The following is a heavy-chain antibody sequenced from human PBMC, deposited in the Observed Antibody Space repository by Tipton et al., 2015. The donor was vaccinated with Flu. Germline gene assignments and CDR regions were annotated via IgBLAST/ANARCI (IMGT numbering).Heavy chain of an antibody. Sequence: LTCTVSDDSITFYYWSWVRQPPGKGLEWIGYIYSSGSTNYNPSLRGRVTISVDTSKNQLSLRLSSVTAADTAVYYCARARAPYYYYAMDVWGQGTTVTVSS. CDR3: ARARAPYYYYAMDV. CDR2: IYSSGST. V-gene: IGHV4-59*01. CDR1: DDSITFYY. D-gene: IGHD3-10*01. J-gene: IGHJ6*02.